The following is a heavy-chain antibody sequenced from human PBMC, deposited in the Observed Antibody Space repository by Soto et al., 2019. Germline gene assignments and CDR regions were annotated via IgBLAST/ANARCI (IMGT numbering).Heavy chain of an antibody. D-gene: IGHD2-15*01. V-gene: IGHV1-69*13. CDR1: GSTFSNYA. Sequence: SVKVSCKASGSTFSNYAISWVRQAPGQGLEWMGGIIPISGTANYAKKFQGRVTITADESTSTAYMELSGLRSEDTAVYFCARVPCSGGRCFFIDYCGQGTLVTVSS. CDR3: ARVPCSGGRCFFIDY. CDR2: IIPISGTA. J-gene: IGHJ4*02.